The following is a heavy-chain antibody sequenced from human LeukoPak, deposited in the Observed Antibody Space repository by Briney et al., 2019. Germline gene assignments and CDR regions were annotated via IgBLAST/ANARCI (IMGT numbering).Heavy chain of an antibody. V-gene: IGHV1-18*01. CDR2: ISVCNGNT. CDR3: ARDVTVADT. Sequence: ASVKVSCKASGYTFTSYGTSWVRQAPGQGLEWMGWISVCNGNTNYAQKFQGRVTMTTDTSTSTAYMELRSLRSDDTAVYYCARDVTVADTWGQGTLVTVSS. CDR1: GYTFTSYG. J-gene: IGHJ4*02. D-gene: IGHD6-19*01.